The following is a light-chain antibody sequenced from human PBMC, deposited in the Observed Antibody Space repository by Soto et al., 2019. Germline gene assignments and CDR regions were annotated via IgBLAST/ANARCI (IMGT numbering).Light chain of an antibody. J-gene: IGLJ3*02. V-gene: IGLV2-14*01. CDR3: SSYTGSSTLV. CDR2: EVS. CDR1: SSDIGIHNY. Sequence: QSALTQPASVSGSSGQSITISCTGTSSDIGIHNYVSWYQQHPGKTPKLLIYEVSNRPSGVSNRSSGSKSGNTASLTISGLQAEDEADYYCSSYTGSSTLVFGGGTKVTVL.